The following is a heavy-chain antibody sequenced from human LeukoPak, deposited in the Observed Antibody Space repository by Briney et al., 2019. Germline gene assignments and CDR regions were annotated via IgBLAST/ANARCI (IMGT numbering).Heavy chain of an antibody. Sequence: PAKVSSKASGGTFTSYAISWGRQAPGQGLEWMGGIIPIFGTANYAQKFQGRVTITKDESTRTAYMALSSMGSEDTAVYSCARGGGRDGYEYWGQGTLVTVSS. J-gene: IGHJ4*02. CDR2: IIPIFGTA. CDR1: GGTFTSYA. CDR3: ARGGGRDGYEY. D-gene: IGHD5-24*01. V-gene: IGHV1-69*05.